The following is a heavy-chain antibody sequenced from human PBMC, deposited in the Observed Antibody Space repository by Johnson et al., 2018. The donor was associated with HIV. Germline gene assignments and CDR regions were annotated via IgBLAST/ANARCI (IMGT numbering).Heavy chain of an antibody. V-gene: IGHV3-23*04. CDR1: GFTFDDYG. CDR3: ARQQQLVLSGTFAL. CDR2: ISGSGCST. Sequence: EVQLVESGGGVVRPGGSLRLPCAASGFTFDDYGMSWVRQAPGKGLEWVSGISGSGCSTYYADSVKGRFTISRDNSKNTLHLQMNSLRAEDTAVYYCARQQQLVLSGTFALWGPGTMVTVS. J-gene: IGHJ3*01. D-gene: IGHD6-13*01.